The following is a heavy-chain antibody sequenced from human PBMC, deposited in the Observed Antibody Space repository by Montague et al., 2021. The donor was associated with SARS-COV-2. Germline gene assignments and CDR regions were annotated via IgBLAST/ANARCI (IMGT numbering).Heavy chain of an antibody. CDR2: IDWDDDR. Sequence: VKPTQTVTLTCTFSGFSLNTDGVTMSWIRQPPGKALEWLARIDWDDDRYYSTSLRTRLTISKDTSKNQVVLTMTNMDPVDTATYYCARTLGYCSGDSCYSGPFDIWGQGTMVTVSS. D-gene: IGHD2-15*01. J-gene: IGHJ3*02. CDR1: GFSLNTDGVT. V-gene: IGHV2-70*11. CDR3: ARTLGYCSGDSCYSGPFDI.